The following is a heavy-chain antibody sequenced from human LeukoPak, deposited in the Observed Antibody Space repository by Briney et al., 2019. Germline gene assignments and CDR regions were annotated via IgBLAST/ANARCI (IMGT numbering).Heavy chain of an antibody. D-gene: IGHD3-10*01. V-gene: IGHV1-46*03. CDR3: ARTMVRGVAPATY. CDR2: INPSGGST. Sequence: ASVKVSCKASGYTFTGYYMHWVRQAPGQGLESMGIINPSGGSTSYAQKFQGRVTMTRDTSTSTVYMELSSLRSEDTAVYYCARTMVRGVAPATYWGQGTLVTVSS. CDR1: GYTFTGYY. J-gene: IGHJ4*02.